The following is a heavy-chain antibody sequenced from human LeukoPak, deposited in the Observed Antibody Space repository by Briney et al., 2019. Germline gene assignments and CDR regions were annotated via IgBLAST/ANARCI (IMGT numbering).Heavy chain of an antibody. Sequence: AASVTVSCKASGYTFTSYGISWVRQAPGQGLEWMGWISAYNGNTNYAQKLQGRVTMTTDTSTSTAYMELRSLRSDDTAVYYCARASIHCSGGSCYQHILGYLDYWGQGTLVTVSS. V-gene: IGHV1-18*01. D-gene: IGHD2-15*01. J-gene: IGHJ4*02. CDR1: GYTFTSYG. CDR2: ISAYNGNT. CDR3: ARASIHCSGGSCYQHILGYLDY.